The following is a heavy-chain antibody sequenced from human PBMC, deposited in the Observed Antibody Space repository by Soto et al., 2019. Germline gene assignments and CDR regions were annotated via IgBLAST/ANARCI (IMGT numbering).Heavy chain of an antibody. Sequence: GGSLRLSCAASGFTFSSYAMHWVRQAPGKGLEWVAVISYDGSNKYYADSVKGRFTISRDNSKNTLYLQMNSLRAEDTAVYYCARDRDILTGYRLDYWGQGTLVTVSS. J-gene: IGHJ4*02. CDR2: ISYDGSNK. CDR1: GFTFSSYA. CDR3: ARDRDILTGYRLDY. D-gene: IGHD3-9*01. V-gene: IGHV3-30-3*01.